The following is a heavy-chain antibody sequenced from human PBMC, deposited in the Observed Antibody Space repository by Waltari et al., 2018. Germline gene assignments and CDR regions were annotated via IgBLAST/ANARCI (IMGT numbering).Heavy chain of an antibody. CDR2: ISPSGDT. CDR1: GGSLSGCY. V-gene: IGHV4-34*01. CDR3: AREMALPGEGPDY. D-gene: IGHD3-16*01. Sequence: QVQLQQWGAGLLKPSETLSLTCAVYGGSLSGCYWSWIRQSPGKGLEWIAEISPSGDTTYNPSLQSRVTLFVDTAKNQFSLEMSSVTAADTAVYYCAREMALPGEGPDYWGQGALVTVSS. J-gene: IGHJ4*02.